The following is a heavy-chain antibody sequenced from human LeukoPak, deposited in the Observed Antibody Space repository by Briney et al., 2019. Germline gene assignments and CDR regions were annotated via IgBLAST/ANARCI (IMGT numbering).Heavy chain of an antibody. CDR3: ARVRDCGGGSCFSYLDY. Sequence: PGGSLRLSCAASGFTFSSYYMHWVRQVPGKGLVWVSRINGDESSTTYADSVKGRFTISRDNAKNTLYLQMNTPRAEDTAVYYCARVRDCGGGSCFSYLDYWGQGTLVTVSS. CDR2: INGDESST. V-gene: IGHV3-74*01. J-gene: IGHJ4*02. D-gene: IGHD2-15*01. CDR1: GFTFSSYY.